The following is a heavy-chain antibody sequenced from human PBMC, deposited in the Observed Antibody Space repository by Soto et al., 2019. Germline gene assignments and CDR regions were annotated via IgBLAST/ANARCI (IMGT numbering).Heavy chain of an antibody. CDR3: AGGDQWLVRRVY. D-gene: IGHD6-19*01. CDR2: IKYDGSEK. Sequence: EVHLVESGGGLVQPGGSLRLSCAASGFTFSSYWMSWVRQAPGKGLEWVANIKYDGSEKYYVDSVKGRFTISRDNAKNSVYLQMVSLRDEDAAVYYCAGGDQWLVRRVYWGQGPLVTVSS. CDR1: GFTFSSYW. V-gene: IGHV3-7*04. J-gene: IGHJ4*02.